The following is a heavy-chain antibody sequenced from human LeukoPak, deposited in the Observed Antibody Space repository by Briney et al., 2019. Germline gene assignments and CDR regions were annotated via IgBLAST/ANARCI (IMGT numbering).Heavy chain of an antibody. J-gene: IGHJ5*02. CDR3: ARGGIAVAGDDL. CDR1: GFTLSPYG. CDR2: ISSSSTYI. V-gene: IGHV3-21*01. D-gene: IGHD6-19*01. Sequence: GGSLRLSCAASGFTLSPYGMNWVRQAPGKGLEWVSAISSSSTYIYYAESVKGRFNISRDNSKSTLFLQMNSLRVEDTAVYYCARGGIAVAGDDLWGQGTLVTVSS.